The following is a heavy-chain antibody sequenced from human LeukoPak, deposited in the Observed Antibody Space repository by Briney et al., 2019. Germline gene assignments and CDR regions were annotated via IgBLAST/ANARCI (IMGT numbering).Heavy chain of an antibody. J-gene: IGHJ5*02. CDR2: IYFSGST. V-gene: IGHV4-59*12. CDR1: GGSISSFY. D-gene: IGHD3-22*01. CDR3: ARVLDSSGYYYGFDP. Sequence: SETLSLTCTVSGGSISSFYWSWIRQPPGKGLEWIGHIYFSGSTKYNPSLNSRVTISVDTSKNQFSLKLSSVTAAETAVYYCARVLDSSGYYYGFDPWGQGTLVTVSS.